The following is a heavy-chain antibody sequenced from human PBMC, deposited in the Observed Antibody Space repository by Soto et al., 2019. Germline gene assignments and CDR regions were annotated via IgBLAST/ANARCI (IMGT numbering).Heavy chain of an antibody. J-gene: IGHJ1*01. CDR3: AKDVDSTTSTTAQDS. Sequence: GGSLRLSCAASGFTFSSCAMCWVRQAPGKGLEWVSYISAGGSRTFYADSVKGRFTISRDNFRNSLHLQMNSLRAEDTALYSCAKDVDSTTSTTAQDSWGQGALVTVSS. V-gene: IGHV3-23*01. D-gene: IGHD3-22*01. CDR1: GFTFSSCA. CDR2: ISAGGSRT.